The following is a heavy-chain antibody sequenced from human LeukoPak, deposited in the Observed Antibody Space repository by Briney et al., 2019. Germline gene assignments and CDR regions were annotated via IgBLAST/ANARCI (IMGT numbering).Heavy chain of an antibody. J-gene: IGHJ4*02. V-gene: IGHV4-39*07. CDR3: ARAHLAKVVAPFDY. CDR2: IYYSGGT. CDR1: GGSISSRSYY. D-gene: IGHD3-22*01. Sequence: PSETLSLTCTVSGGSISSRSYYWGWIRQPPGKGLEWIGSIYYSGGTYYNPSLKSRVTISEDTSKNQFSLKLSSVTAADTAVYYCARAHLAKVVAPFDYWGQGTLVTLSS.